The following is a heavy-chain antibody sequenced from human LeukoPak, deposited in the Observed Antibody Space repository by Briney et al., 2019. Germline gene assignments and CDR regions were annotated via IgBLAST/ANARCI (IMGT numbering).Heavy chain of an antibody. D-gene: IGHD3-10*01. CDR1: GGSISSGDYY. CDR2: IYYSGST. Sequence: SQTLSLTCIVSGGSISSGDYYWSWIRQPPGKGLEWIGYIYYSGSTYYNPSLKSRVTISVDTSKNQFSLKLSSVTAADTAVYYCARVFYGSGSYYRRYYYYGMDVWGQGTTVTVSS. J-gene: IGHJ6*02. CDR3: ARVFYGSGSYYRRYYYYGMDV. V-gene: IGHV4-30-4*01.